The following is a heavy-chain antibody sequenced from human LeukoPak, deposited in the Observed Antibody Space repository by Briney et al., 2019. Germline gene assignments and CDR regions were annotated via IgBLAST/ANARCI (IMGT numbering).Heavy chain of an antibody. CDR3: ARAAGWSGYYLDAFDI. D-gene: IGHD3-3*01. CDR2: INPSGGST. CDR1: GYTFTSYY. J-gene: IGHJ3*02. V-gene: IGHV1-46*01. Sequence: VASVKVSCKASGYTFTSYYMHWVRQAPGQGLEWMGIINPSGGSTSYAQKFQGRVTMTRDTSTSTVYMELSSLRSEDTAVYYCARAAGWSGYYLDAFDIWGQGTMVTVSS.